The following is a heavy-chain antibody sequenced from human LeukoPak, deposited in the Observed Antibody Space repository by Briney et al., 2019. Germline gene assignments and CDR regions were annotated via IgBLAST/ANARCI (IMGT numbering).Heavy chain of an antibody. D-gene: IGHD6-19*01. CDR1: GGSISSGSYY. Sequence: SETLSLTCTVSGGSISSGSYYWGWIRQPAGKGLEWIGRIYTSGSTNYNPSLKSRVTISVDTSKNQFSLKLSSVTAADTAVYYCARVSVAGTEDYFDYWGQGTLVTVSS. J-gene: IGHJ4*02. CDR2: IYTSGST. CDR3: ARVSVAGTEDYFDY. V-gene: IGHV4-61*02.